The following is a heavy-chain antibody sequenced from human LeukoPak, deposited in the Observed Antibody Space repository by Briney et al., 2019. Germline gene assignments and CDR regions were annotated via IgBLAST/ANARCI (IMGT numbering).Heavy chain of an antibody. V-gene: IGHV3-73*01. D-gene: IGHD3-16*01. CDR3: TAPQSGGNWFDP. CDR1: GFTFSDSA. Sequence: GGSLKLSCAASGFTFSDSAIHWVRQASGKGLEWVGRIRGKGFSDPPAYAAPVKDRFTISRDDSESTAYLQMNSLKAEDTAVYYCTAPQSGGNWFDPWGPGTQVTVSS. J-gene: IGHJ5*02. CDR2: IRGKGFSDPP.